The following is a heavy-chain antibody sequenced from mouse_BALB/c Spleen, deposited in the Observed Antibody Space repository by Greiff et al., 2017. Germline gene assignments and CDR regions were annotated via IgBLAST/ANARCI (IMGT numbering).Heavy chain of an antibody. V-gene: IGHV5-17*02. J-gene: IGHJ4*01. CDR1: GFTFSSFG. CDR2: ISSGSSTI. D-gene: IGHD3-1*01. Sequence: EVQGVESGGGLVQPGGSRKLSCAASGFTFSSFGMHWVRQAPEKGLEWVAYISSGSSTIYYAATVKGRFTISRDNPKNTLFLQMTSLRSEDTAMYYCARGLPYAMDYWGQGTSVTVSS. CDR3: ARGLPYAMDY.